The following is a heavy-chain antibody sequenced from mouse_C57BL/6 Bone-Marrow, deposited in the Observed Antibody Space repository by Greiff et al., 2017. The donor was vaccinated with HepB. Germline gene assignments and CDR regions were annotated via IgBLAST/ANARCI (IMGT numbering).Heavy chain of an antibody. CDR3: ARRLTGTIWYFDV. Sequence: EVHLVESGGGLVQSGRSLRLSCATSGFTFSDFYMEWVRQAPGKGLEWIAASRNKANDYTTEYSASVKGRFIVSRDTSQSILYLQMNALRAEDTAIYYCARRLTGTIWYFDVWGTGTTVTVSS. V-gene: IGHV7-1*01. D-gene: IGHD4-1*01. CDR2: SRNKANDYTT. J-gene: IGHJ1*03. CDR1: GFTFSDFY.